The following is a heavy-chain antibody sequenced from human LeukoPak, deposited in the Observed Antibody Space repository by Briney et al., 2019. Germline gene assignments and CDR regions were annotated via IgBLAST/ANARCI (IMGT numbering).Heavy chain of an antibody. V-gene: IGHV1-2*02. Sequence: ASVKVSCKASGYTFTGYYMHWVRQAPGQGLEWMGWINPNSGGTNYAQKFQGRVTMTRDTPISTAYMELSRLRSDDTAVYYCARDYYDSSGYSPDQNDYWGQGTLVTVSS. D-gene: IGHD3-22*01. CDR3: ARDYYDSSGYSPDQNDY. CDR1: GYTFTGYY. CDR2: INPNSGGT. J-gene: IGHJ4*02.